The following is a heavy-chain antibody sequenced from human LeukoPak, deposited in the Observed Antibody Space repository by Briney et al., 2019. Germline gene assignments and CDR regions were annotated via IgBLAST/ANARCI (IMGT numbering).Heavy chain of an antibody. CDR2: IYYSGST. CDR1: GGSISSGDYY. CDR3: ARGLADCSSTSCFHDAFDI. V-gene: IGHV4-30-4*08. D-gene: IGHD2-2*01. J-gene: IGHJ3*02. Sequence: PSETLSLTCTVSGGSISSGDYYWSWIRQPPGKGLEWIGYIYYSGSTYYNPSLKSRVTISVDTSKNQFSLKLSSVTAADTAVYYCARGLADCSSTSCFHDAFDIWGQGTMVTVSS.